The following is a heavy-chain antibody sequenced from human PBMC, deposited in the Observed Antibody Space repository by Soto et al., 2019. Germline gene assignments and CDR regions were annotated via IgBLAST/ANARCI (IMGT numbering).Heavy chain of an antibody. CDR2: INHSGST. CDR1: GGSFSGYY. V-gene: IGHV4-34*01. D-gene: IGHD6-13*01. CDR3: ARGMIAAAGKEGWFDP. J-gene: IGHJ5*02. Sequence: SETLSLTCAVYGGSFSGYYWSWIRQPPGKGLEWIGEINHSGSTNYNPSLKSRVTISVDTSKNQFSLKLSSVTAADTAVYYCARGMIAAAGKEGWFDPWGQGTLVTVSS.